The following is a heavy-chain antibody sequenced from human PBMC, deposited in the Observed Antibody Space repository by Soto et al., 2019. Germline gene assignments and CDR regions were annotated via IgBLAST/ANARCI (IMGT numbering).Heavy chain of an antibody. CDR1: GFSLTTGVG. V-gene: IGHV2-5*02. CDR3: ATLTADF. Sequence: ITLEASGPTLVNPTETLTLTCTFSGFSLTTGVGVGWVRQPPGKALEWLALVYWDDDKHYTPSLMGRLTITKDISKGQVVLTMTNMDPVDTATYYCATLTADFWGPGTLVTVSS. CDR2: VYWDDDK. J-gene: IGHJ4*02.